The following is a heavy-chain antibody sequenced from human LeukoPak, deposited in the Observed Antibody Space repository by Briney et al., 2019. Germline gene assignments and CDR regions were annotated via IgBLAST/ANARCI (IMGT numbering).Heavy chain of an antibody. J-gene: IGHJ6*03. CDR1: GYTFTSYY. D-gene: IGHD3-22*01. V-gene: IGHV1-46*01. CDR3: ARSKGSSGYYYEFYYYMDV. Sequence: GASVKVSCKASGYTFTSYYMYWVRQAPGQGLEWMGIINPSGGSTSYAQKFQGRVTMTRDMSTSTVYMELSSLRSEDTAVYYCARSKGSSGYYYEFYYYMDVWGKGTTVTISS. CDR2: INPSGGST.